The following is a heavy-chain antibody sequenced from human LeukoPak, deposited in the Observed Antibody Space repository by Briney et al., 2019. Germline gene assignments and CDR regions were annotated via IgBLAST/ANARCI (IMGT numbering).Heavy chain of an antibody. D-gene: IGHD3-16*01. CDR1: GFTFSDYY. Sequence: GESLRLSCAASGFTFSDYYMSWIRQAPGEGLEWVSYISTSSSSTNYADPVKGQFTISRDNAKNSLFLQMNSLRAEDTAVYYCARDRGGAAAYWGQGTLVTVSS. CDR2: ISTSSSST. V-gene: IGHV3-11*05. CDR3: ARDRGGAAAY. J-gene: IGHJ4*02.